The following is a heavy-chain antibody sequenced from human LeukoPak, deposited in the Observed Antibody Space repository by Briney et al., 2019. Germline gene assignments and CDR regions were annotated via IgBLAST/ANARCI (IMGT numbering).Heavy chain of an antibody. D-gene: IGHD3-16*01. V-gene: IGHV3-74*01. CDR3: SRDFVGAEDY. CDR2: INPAGSVT. Sequence: GGSLRLSCAASGFTFCSYSMNWVRQAPGKGLVWVSRINPAGSVTNHADSVRGRFTISRDTATNTLYLEMNSLRAEDTAVYYCSRDFVGAEDYWGQGTLVTVSS. CDR1: GFTFCSYS. J-gene: IGHJ4*02.